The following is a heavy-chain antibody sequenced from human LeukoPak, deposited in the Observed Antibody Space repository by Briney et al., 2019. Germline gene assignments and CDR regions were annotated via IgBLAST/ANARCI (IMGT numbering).Heavy chain of an antibody. Sequence: PSETLSLTCTVSGGSISSYYWSWVRQPPGKGLEWIGYIYYSGSTNYNPSLKSRVTISVDTSKNQFSLKLSSVTAADTAVYYCARQRSTSSFMDVWGQGTTVTVSS. J-gene: IGHJ6*02. V-gene: IGHV4-59*08. CDR3: ARQRSTSSFMDV. D-gene: IGHD2-2*01. CDR2: IYYSGST. CDR1: GGSISSYY.